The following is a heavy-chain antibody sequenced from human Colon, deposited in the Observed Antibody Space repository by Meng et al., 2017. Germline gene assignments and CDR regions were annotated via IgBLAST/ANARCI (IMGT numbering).Heavy chain of an antibody. D-gene: IGHD4-23*01. Sequence: QVELQEAGPGLLKPSGTLSLTCAVSGGSISSNYWWSWVRQSPKKGLEWIGEIHHGGTTNYNPSLKSRVTISVDTSNNQFSLKLSSVTAADTAVYYCARIDYGGNGIEKYFFDYWGQGTLVTVSS. V-gene: IGHV4-4*02. J-gene: IGHJ4*02. CDR2: IHHGGTT. CDR3: ARIDYGGNGIEKYFFDY. CDR1: GGSISSNYW.